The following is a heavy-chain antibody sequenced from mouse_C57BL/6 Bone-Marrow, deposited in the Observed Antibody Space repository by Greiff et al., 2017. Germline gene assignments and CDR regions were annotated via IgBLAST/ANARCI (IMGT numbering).Heavy chain of an antibody. CDR2: INPSNGGT. J-gene: IGHJ1*03. CDR1: GYTFTSYW. CDR3: ARLEFDGSSGDWYFDV. D-gene: IGHD1-1*01. V-gene: IGHV1-53*01. Sequence: QVQLQQPGTELVKPGASVKLSCKASGYTFTSYWMHWVKQRPGQGLEWIGNINPSNGGTNYNEKFKSKATLTVDTSSSTASMELHSLTSEDSAVYFCARLEFDGSSGDWYFDVWGTGTTVTVSS.